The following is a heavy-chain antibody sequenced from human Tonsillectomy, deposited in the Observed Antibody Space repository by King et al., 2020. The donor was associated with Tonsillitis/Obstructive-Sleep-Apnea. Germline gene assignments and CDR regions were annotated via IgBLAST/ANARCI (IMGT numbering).Heavy chain of an antibody. J-gene: IGHJ3*02. V-gene: IGHV3-11*05. CDR3: ARAAAGPKNAIDI. D-gene: IGHD2-15*01. CDR1: GFTFSNYY. CDR2: ISGSDIYT. Sequence: VQLVESGGGLVKPGRSLRLSCAASGFTFSNYYMHWIRQAPGKGLEWVSYISGSDIYTSYADSVKGRFTVSRDNAHNSLYLQMNSLRADDTAVYYCARAAAGPKNAIDIWGQGTMVTVSS.